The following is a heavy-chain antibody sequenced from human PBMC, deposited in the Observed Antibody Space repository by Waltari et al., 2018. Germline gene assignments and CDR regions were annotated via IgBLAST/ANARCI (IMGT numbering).Heavy chain of an antibody. V-gene: IGHV1-69*10. CDR2: IIPILGIA. CDR1: GGTFSSYA. CDR3: ARSGTGDILTYYYMDV. Sequence: QVQLVQSGAEVKKPGSSVKVSCKASGGTFSSYAISWVRQAPGQGLEWMGGIIPILGIANYAQKFQGRVTITADKSTSTAYMELSSLRSEDTAVYYCARSGTGDILTYYYMDVWGKGTTVTVSS. D-gene: IGHD3-9*01. J-gene: IGHJ6*03.